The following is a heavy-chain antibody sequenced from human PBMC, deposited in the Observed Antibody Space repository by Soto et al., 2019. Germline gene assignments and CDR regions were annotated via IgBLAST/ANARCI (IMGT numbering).Heavy chain of an antibody. D-gene: IGHD2-2*01. CDR1: GFTFSSYG. CDR2: ISYDGSNK. J-gene: IGHJ3*01. V-gene: IGHV3-30*18. CDR3: AKGEGDVVVPAGVV. Sequence: QVQLVESGGGVVQLGRSLRLSCAASGFTFSSYGMHWVRQAPGKGLEWVAVISYDGSNKYYADSVKGRFTISRDNSKNTLYLQMNSLRAEDTAVYYCAKGEGDVVVPAGVVWGQGTMVTVSS.